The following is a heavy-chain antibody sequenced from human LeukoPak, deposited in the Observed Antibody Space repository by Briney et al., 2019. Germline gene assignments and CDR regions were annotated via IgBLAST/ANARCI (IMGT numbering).Heavy chain of an antibody. CDR3: ARDLYGPGY. J-gene: IGHJ4*02. Sequence: AGSLRLSCAAYGFTFSNYWWRWVRQAPGKGLVWVSGINPDESSTYYAYSMSGRITLSKAYAKQTPFLQMNILAADDAALYYCARDLYGPGYGGQGTLVPVSS. D-gene: IGHD3-10*01. V-gene: IGHV3-74*01. CDR2: INPDESST. CDR1: GFTFSNYW.